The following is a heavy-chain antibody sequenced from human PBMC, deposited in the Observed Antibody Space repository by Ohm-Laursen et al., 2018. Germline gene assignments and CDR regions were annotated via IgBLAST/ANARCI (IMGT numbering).Heavy chain of an antibody. CDR1: GFTFNRYA. CDR2: ISGRGDNT. CDR3: AKSHRLAAGTEN. D-gene: IGHD6-13*01. J-gene: IGHJ4*02. Sequence: SLRLSCAASGFTFNRYAMSWVRRAPEKGLEWISGISGRGDNTYYADSVRGRFTISRDNSNNTVFLEMRSLRAEDTALYYCAKSHRLAAGTENWGQGTLVTVS. V-gene: IGHV3-23*01.